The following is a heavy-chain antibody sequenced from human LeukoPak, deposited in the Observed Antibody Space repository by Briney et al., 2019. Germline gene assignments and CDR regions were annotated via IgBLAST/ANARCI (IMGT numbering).Heavy chain of an antibody. V-gene: IGHV4-39*01. CDR3: ARGSGTYYYYGMDA. Sequence: PSETLSLTCTVSGGSINSGSYYWGWIRQPPGKGLDWLGSLYYRGSTYYNPSLKSRVTISVDTSKNQFSLKLSSVTAADTAVYYCARGSGTYYYYGMDAWGQGTTVTVSS. CDR1: GGSINSGSYY. J-gene: IGHJ6*02. D-gene: IGHD1-26*01. CDR2: LYYRGST.